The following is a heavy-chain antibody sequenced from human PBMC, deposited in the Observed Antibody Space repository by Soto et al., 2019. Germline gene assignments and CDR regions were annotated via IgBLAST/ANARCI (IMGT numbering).Heavy chain of an antibody. V-gene: IGHV4-4*02. J-gene: IGHJ4*02. CDR2: IYHSGST. CDR3: ARALDSGYDTARAFDY. D-gene: IGHD5-12*01. Sequence: SETLSLTCAVSGGSISSSNWWRWVRQPPGKGLEWIGEIYHSGSTNYNPSLKSRVTISVDKSKNQFSLKLSSVTAADTAVFYCARALDSGYDTARAFDYWGQGTLVTVSS. CDR1: GGSISSSNW.